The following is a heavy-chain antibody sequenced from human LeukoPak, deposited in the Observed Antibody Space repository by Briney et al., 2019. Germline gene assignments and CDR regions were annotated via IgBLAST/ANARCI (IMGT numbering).Heavy chain of an antibody. CDR2: ISSTSSVI. V-gene: IGHV3-48*04. D-gene: IGHD2-2*01. J-gene: IGHJ4*02. CDR3: ARNLPAADY. CDR1: GSTFSSHT. Sequence: GGSLRLSCAASGSTFSSHTMNWVRQAPGKGLEWVSYISSTSSVIYYADSVKDRFTISRDNAKNSLYLQMNSLRAEDTAVYYCARNLPAADYWGQGTLVTASS.